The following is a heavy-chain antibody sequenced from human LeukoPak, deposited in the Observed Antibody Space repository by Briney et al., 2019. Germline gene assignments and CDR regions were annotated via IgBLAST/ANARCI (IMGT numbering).Heavy chain of an antibody. J-gene: IGHJ4*02. CDR2: FDPEDGET. V-gene: IGHV1-24*01. CDR3: ATDPFITMVRGVGDY. CDR1: GYTLTELS. D-gene: IGHD3-10*01. Sequence: ASVKVSCKVSGYTLTELSMHWLRQAPGKGLEWMGGFDPEDGETIYAQKFQGRVTMTEDTPTDTAYMELSSLRSEDTAMYYCATDPFITMVRGVGDYWGQGTLVTVSS.